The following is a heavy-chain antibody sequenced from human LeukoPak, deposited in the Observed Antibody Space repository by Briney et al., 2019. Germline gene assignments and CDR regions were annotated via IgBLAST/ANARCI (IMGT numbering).Heavy chain of an antibody. J-gene: IGHJ5*02. CDR2: IYTSGST. CDR1: GGSFSIYY. CDR3: ARESSMIVVADA. D-gene: IGHD3-22*01. V-gene: IGHV4-4*07. Sequence: SETLSLTCTVSGGSFSIYYWSWIRQPAGKGLEWIGHIYTSGSTNYNPSLKSRVIMSVDTSKNQLSLKLTSVTAADTAVYYCARESSMIVVADAWGQGTLVTVSS.